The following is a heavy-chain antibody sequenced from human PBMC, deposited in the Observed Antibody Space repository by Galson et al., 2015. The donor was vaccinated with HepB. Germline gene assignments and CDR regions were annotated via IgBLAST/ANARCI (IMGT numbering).Heavy chain of an antibody. J-gene: IGHJ5*02. D-gene: IGHD3-10*01. CDR2: ISSSSSTI. CDR3: ARDRRTLWFGELDH. V-gene: IGHV3-48*01. Sequence: SLRLSCAASGFTFSSYSMNWVRQAPGKGLEWVSYISSSSSTIYYADSVKGRFTISRDNAKNSLYLQMNSLRAEDTAVYYCARDRRTLWFGELDHWGQGTLVTASS. CDR1: GFTFSSYS.